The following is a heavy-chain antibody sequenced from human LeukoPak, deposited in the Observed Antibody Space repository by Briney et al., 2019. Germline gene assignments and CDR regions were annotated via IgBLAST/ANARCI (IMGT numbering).Heavy chain of an antibody. CDR1: GFIFSSFG. Sequence: GGSLRLSCAASGFIFSSFGMHWVRQAPGKGLEWVALISYDGNIKYYADSVKGRFTISRDNSKNTLSLQMNSLRPEDTAVYYCARAHLSSSSTDYMDVWGKGTTVTVSS. D-gene: IGHD6-6*01. CDR3: ARAHLSSSSTDYMDV. CDR2: ISYDGNIK. J-gene: IGHJ6*03. V-gene: IGHV3-30*19.